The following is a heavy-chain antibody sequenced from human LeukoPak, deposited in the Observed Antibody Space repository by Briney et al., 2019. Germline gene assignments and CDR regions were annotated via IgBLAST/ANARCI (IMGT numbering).Heavy chain of an antibody. CDR1: GFTFSDYY. Sequence: GGSLRLSCAASGFTFSDYYMNWIRQAPGRGLEWVSYISRGGTTIYYADSVKGRFTISRDDAKNSLYLQMNSVRVEDSAVYYCEIVGTTEGSFDIWGQGTVVTVSS. V-gene: IGHV3-11*01. D-gene: IGHD1-7*01. CDR2: ISRGGTTI. CDR3: EIVGTTEGSFDI. J-gene: IGHJ3*02.